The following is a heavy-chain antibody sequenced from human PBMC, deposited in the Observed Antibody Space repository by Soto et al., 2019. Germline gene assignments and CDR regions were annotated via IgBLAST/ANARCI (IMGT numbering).Heavy chain of an antibody. Sequence: PSETLSLTCTVSGGSISSYYWSWIRQPPGKGLEWIGYIYYSGSTNYNPSLKSRVTISVDTSKNQFSLKLSSVTAADTAVYYCARQADLDFWSGPFDYWGQGTLVTVSS. CDR1: GGSISSYY. V-gene: IGHV4-59*08. J-gene: IGHJ4*02. CDR2: IYYSGST. CDR3: ARQADLDFWSGPFDY. D-gene: IGHD3-3*01.